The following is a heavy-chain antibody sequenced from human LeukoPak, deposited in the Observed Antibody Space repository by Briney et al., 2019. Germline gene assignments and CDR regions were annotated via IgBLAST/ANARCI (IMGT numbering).Heavy chain of an antibody. V-gene: IGHV4-4*07. CDR3: ARARSIMITFGGVIAASYYFDY. CDR1: GGSISSYY. D-gene: IGHD3-16*02. J-gene: IGHJ4*02. Sequence: SETLSLTCTVSGGSISSYYWSWIRQPAGKGLEWIGRIYTSGSTNYNPSLKSRVTMSVDTSKNQFSLKLSSVTAADTAVYYCARARSIMITFGGVIAASYYFDYWGQGTLVTVSS. CDR2: IYTSGST.